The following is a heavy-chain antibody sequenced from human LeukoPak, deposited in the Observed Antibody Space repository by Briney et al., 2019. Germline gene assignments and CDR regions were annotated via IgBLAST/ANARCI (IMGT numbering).Heavy chain of an antibody. CDR1: GGSISSGGYY. J-gene: IGHJ4*02. V-gene: IGHV4-30-2*01. CDR3: ARCPYDFWSGYRGVYYFDY. Sequence: PSETLSLTCIVSGGSISSGGYYWSWIRQPPGKGLEWIGYIYHSGSTYYNPSLKSRVTISVDRSKNQFSLKLSSVTAADTAVYYCARCPYDFWSGYRGVYYFDYWGQGTLVTVSS. CDR2: IYHSGST. D-gene: IGHD3-3*01.